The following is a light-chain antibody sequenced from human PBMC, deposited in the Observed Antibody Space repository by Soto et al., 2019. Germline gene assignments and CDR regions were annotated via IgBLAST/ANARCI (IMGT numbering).Light chain of an antibody. CDR2: GNS. V-gene: IGLV1-40*01. CDR1: SSNIGAGYD. J-gene: IGLJ1*01. CDR3: QSYDRSLSGPRV. Sequence: QSVLTQPPSVSGAPGQRVTISCTGSSSNIGAGYDVHWYQQLPGTAPKLLIYGNSNRPSGVPDRFSGSKSGTSASLAITGVQAEDEADYSCQSYDRSLSGPRVFGTGTTLTVL.